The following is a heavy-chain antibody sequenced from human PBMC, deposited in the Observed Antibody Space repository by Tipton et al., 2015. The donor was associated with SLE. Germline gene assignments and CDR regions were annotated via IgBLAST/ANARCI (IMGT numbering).Heavy chain of an antibody. Sequence: SLRLSCAASGFTFSSYGMHWVRQAPGKGLEWVAVISYDGSNKYYADSVKGRFTISRDNSKNTLYLQMNSLRAEDTAVYYCARELRKGIGDYYYYYGMDVWGQGTTVTVSS. CDR2: ISYDGSNK. CDR1: GFTFSSYG. V-gene: IGHV3-30*19. J-gene: IGHJ6*02. D-gene: IGHD3-16*01. CDR3: ARELRKGIGDYYYYYGMDV.